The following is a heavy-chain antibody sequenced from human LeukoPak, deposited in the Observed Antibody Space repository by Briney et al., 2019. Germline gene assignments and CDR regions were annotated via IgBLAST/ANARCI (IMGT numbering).Heavy chain of an antibody. CDR3: AKDGYSSSLNHPGATEFDY. J-gene: IGHJ4*02. V-gene: IGHV3-23*01. CDR1: GFTFSTYA. D-gene: IGHD6-13*01. CDR2: MSGSGGST. Sequence: GGSLRLSCAASGFTFSTYAMRWVRQAPGKGLEWVSAMSGSGGSTKYADSVKGRFTISRDDSKNTLYLQMNSLRAEDTAVYYCAKDGYSSSLNHPGATEFDYWGQGTLVTVSS.